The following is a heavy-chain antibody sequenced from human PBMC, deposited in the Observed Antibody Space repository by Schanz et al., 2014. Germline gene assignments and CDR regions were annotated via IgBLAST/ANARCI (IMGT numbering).Heavy chain of an antibody. Sequence: VQLVESGGGLVKPGGSLRLSCAASGLTFSDYYMSWIRQAPGKGLEWVSLIYKSGSAFYADSVKGRLTISRDNSNNTVYLQMNTLRAEDTAVYYCARGPIPIQGVPMDFWGQGILVTVSS. CDR2: IYKSGSA. CDR3: ARGPIPIQGVPMDF. CDR1: GLTFSDYY. V-gene: IGHV3-66*01. J-gene: IGHJ4*02. D-gene: IGHD3-10*01.